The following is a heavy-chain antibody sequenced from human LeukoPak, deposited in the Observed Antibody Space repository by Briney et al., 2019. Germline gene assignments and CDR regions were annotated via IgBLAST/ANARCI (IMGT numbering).Heavy chain of an antibody. D-gene: IGHD6-6*01. Sequence: AETLSLTCTVSGDSISSRSYYWVWIRQPPGKGLEWIGSIYYSGSTYYNASLKSRVTISVDTSKNQFFLKLSSVTAADTAVYYWARQEILEYSSSSDPFDYWGQGTLVTASS. CDR3: ARQEILEYSSSSDPFDY. V-gene: IGHV4-39*01. J-gene: IGHJ4*02. CDR1: GDSISSRSYY. CDR2: IYYSGST.